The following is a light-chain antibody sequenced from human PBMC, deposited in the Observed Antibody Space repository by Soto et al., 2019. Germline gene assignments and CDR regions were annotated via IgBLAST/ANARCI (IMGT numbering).Light chain of an antibody. CDR1: SSDVGGYNY. V-gene: IGLV2-8*01. J-gene: IGLJ1*01. CDR3: SANAGSPKRV. CDR2: EVS. Sequence: SVLTQPPSASGSPGQSVTISCTGTSSDVGGYNYVSWYQQHPGKAPKLMIYEVSKRPSGVPDRFSGSKSGNTASLTVSGLQAEDEADYYCSANAGSPKRVFGTETKVTVL.